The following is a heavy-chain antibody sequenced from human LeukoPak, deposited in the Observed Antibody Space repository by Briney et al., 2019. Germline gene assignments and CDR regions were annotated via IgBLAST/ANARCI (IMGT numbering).Heavy chain of an antibody. CDR2: IYYSGST. D-gene: IGHD5-12*01. CDR3: ARVATRGRATDY. V-gene: IGHV4-59*01. Sequence: SETLSLTCTVSGGSISSYYWSWIRQPPGKGLEWFGYIYYSGSTNYNPSLKSRVTISVDTSKNQFSLKLSSVTAADTAVYYCARVATRGRATDYWGQGTLVTVSS. CDR1: GGSISSYY. J-gene: IGHJ4*02.